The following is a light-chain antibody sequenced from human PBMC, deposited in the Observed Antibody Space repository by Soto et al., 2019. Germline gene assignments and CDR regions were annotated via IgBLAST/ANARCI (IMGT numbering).Light chain of an antibody. V-gene: IGKV3D-20*02. CDR1: QSVSSSY. Sequence: EIVLTQSPGTLSLSPGERATLSCGASQSVSSSYLAWYQQKPGQAPRLLIYGASSRATGIPDRFSGSGSGTDFTLKISRVEAEDVGVYYCMQGTHWPRTFGQGTKVEIK. J-gene: IGKJ1*01. CDR3: MQGTHWPRT. CDR2: GAS.